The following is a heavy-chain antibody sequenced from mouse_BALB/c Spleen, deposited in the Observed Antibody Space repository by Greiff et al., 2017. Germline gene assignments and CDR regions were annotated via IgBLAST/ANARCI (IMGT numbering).Heavy chain of an antibody. V-gene: IGHV5-6-5*01. CDR2: ISSGGST. J-gene: IGHJ1*01. CDR1: GFTFSSYA. CDR3: ARGHLLWLRDWYFDV. Sequence: EVQVVESGGGLVKPGGSLKLSCAASGFTFSSYAMSWVRQTPEKRLEWVASISSGGSTYYPDSVKGRFTISRDNARNILYLQMSSLRSEDTAMYYCARGHLLWLRDWYFDVWGAGTTVTVSS. D-gene: IGHD2-2*01.